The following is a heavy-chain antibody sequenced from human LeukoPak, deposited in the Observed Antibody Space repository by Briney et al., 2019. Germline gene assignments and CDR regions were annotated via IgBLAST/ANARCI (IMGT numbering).Heavy chain of an antibody. V-gene: IGHV3-21*01. CDR3: ARDTSYYYYYGMDV. Sequence: PGGSLRLSCAASGLTFRRNTMNWVCQAPGKGLEWVSSISSSSSFIYYADSIKGRFTISRDNAKNSLYLQMNSLRAEDTAAYYCARDTSYYYYYGMDVWGQGTTVTVSS. J-gene: IGHJ6*02. CDR2: ISSSSSFI. CDR1: GLTFRRNT.